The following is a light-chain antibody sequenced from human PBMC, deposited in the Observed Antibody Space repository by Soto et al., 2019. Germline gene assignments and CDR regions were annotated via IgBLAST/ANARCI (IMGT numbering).Light chain of an antibody. CDR1: SSNIGSNT. J-gene: IGLJ3*02. V-gene: IGLV1-44*01. CDR3: AAWDDSLKGPV. Sequence: QSVLTQPPSASGTPGQRVTISCSGSSSNIGSNTVNWYQQLPGTAPKLLIYNNNQRPSVVPDRFSGSKSGTSASLAISGLQSEDEADYYCAAWDDSLKGPVFGGGTKLTVL. CDR2: NNN.